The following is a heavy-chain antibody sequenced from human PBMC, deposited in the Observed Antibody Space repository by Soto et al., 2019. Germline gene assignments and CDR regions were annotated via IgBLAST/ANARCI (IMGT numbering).Heavy chain of an antibody. D-gene: IGHD3-22*01. CDR1: GFTFSSYA. J-gene: IGHJ4*02. CDR2: ISGSGGST. V-gene: IGHV3-23*01. CDR3: AKDQRYYYDSSGYYN. Sequence: LRLSCAASGFTFSSYAMSWVRQAPGKGLEWVSAISGSGGSTYYADSVKGRFTISRDNSKNTLYLQMNSLRAEDTAVYYCAKDQRYYYDSSGYYNWGQGTLVTVSS.